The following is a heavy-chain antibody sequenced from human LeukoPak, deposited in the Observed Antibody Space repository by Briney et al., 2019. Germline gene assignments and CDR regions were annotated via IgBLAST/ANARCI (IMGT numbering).Heavy chain of an antibody. Sequence: VSGPTLVKPTQTLTLTCTFSGFSLSTSGVGVGWIRQPPGKALEWLALIYWNDDKRYSPSLKSRLTITKDTSKNQVVLTMTNMDPVDTATYYCAHRRSRNDPLICSSTSCGTFDYWGQGTLVTVSS. CDR1: GFSLSTSGVG. CDR2: IYWNDDK. CDR3: AHRRSRNDPLICSSTSCGTFDY. J-gene: IGHJ4*02. V-gene: IGHV2-5*01. D-gene: IGHD2-2*01.